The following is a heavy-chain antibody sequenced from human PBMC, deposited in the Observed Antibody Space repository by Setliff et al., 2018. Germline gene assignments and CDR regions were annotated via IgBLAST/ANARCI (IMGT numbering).Heavy chain of an antibody. CDR1: GGSISNYY. CDR3: ARGRNIKLRLLDS. D-gene: IGHD1-20*01. J-gene: IGHJ4*02. V-gene: IGHV4-34*01. CDR2: INHSGST. Sequence: SETLSLTCTVSGGSISNYYWTWIRQPPGKGLEWIGEINHSGSTSYNPSLESRVTISIDTSKNQFSLNLRYVTAADTGLYYCARGRNIKLRLLDSWGQGKLVTVSS.